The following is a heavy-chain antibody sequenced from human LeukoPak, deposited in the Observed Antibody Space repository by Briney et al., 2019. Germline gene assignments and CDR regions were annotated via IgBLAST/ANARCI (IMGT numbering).Heavy chain of an antibody. J-gene: IGHJ5*02. Sequence: GGSLRLSCAASGFTVSSNYMSWVRQAPGKGLEWVSVIYSGGSTYYTDSVKGRFTISRDNSKNTLYLQMNSLRAEDTAVYYCASSYGSGSYWFDPWGQGTLVTVSS. CDR3: ASSYGSGSYWFDP. D-gene: IGHD3-10*01. CDR1: GFTVSSNY. V-gene: IGHV3-53*01. CDR2: IYSGGST.